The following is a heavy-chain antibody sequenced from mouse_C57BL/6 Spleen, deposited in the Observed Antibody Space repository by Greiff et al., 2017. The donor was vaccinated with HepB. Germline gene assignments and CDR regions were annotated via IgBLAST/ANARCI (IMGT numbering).Heavy chain of an antibody. CDR1: GFSLTSYG. Sequence: QVQLKQSGPGLVAPSQSLSITCTVSGFSLTSYGVHWVRQPPGKGLEWLVVIWSDGSTTYNSALKSRLSISKDNSKSQVFLKMNSLQTDDTAMYYCARHAGDSNSWYFDVWGTWTTVTVSS. D-gene: IGHD2-5*01. V-gene: IGHV2-6-1*01. J-gene: IGHJ1*03. CDR2: IWSDGST. CDR3: ARHAGDSNSWYFDV.